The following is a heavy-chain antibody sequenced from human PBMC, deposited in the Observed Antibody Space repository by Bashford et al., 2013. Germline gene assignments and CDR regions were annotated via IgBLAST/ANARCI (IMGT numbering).Heavy chain of an antibody. Sequence: SETLSLTCTVSGGSISSGGYYWSWIRQHPGKGLEWIGYIYYSGSTYYNPSLKSRVTISVDTSKNQFSLKLSSVTAADTAVYYCAREQQLGFMFNDAFDIWGPRDNGHRLL. V-gene: IGHV4-31*03. CDR2: IYYSGST. CDR1: GGSISSGGYY. J-gene: IGHJ3*02. CDR3: AREQQLGFMFNDAFDI. D-gene: IGHD6-13*01.